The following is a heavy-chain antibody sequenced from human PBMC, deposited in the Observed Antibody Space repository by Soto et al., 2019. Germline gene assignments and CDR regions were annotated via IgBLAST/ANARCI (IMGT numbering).Heavy chain of an antibody. CDR2: IIPIFGTA. CDR3: ARALSSVVVVPAAIAAHPNWFDP. J-gene: IGHJ5*02. Sequence: RASVKVSCKASGGTFSSYAISWVRQAPGQGLEGMGGIIPIFGTANYARKFQGRVTITGDKSTSTANMELSSLSSEDTAVYYCARALSSVVVVPAAIAAHPNWFDPWGQGTLVTVSS. CDR1: GGTFSSYA. V-gene: IGHV1-69*06. D-gene: IGHD2-2*01.